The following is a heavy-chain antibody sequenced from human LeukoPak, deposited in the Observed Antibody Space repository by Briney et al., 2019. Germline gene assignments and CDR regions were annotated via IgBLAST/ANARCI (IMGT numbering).Heavy chain of an antibody. J-gene: IGHJ6*02. Sequence: PGRSLSLSRAASVFTFSSYAMLWASQAPGKGLVGVAVIPYDGSNKYYADSVKGRFPISRDNSKRTLYLQMNRLRAEDTAVYYCAREEIVVRFLEWLPSYYYYGMDVWGQGATVTVSS. D-gene: IGHD3-3*01. CDR2: IPYDGSNK. V-gene: IGHV3-30-3*01. CDR3: AREEIVVRFLEWLPSYYYYGMDV. CDR1: VFTFSSYA.